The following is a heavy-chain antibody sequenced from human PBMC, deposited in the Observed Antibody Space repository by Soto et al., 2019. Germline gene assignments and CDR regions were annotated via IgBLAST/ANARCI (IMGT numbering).Heavy chain of an antibody. J-gene: IGHJ5*02. CDR1: GFTVYSYW. CDR2: IKQDGSEK. CDR3: ARGYSGYDFHWFDP. V-gene: IGHV3-7*04. Sequence: GGSTRISCAASGFTVYSYWMSWVRQDPGKGLEWVANIKQDGSEKYYVDSVKGRFTISRDNAKNSLYLQMNSLRAEDTAVYYCARGYSGYDFHWFDPWGQGTLVTVSS. D-gene: IGHD5-12*01.